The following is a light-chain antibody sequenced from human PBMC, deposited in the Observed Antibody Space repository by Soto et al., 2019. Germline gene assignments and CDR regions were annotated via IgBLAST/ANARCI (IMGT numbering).Light chain of an antibody. V-gene: IGKV3-20*01. CDR1: ESVSDTY. Sequence: VFTQSPGTLSLSPGDRPTLSCRVSESVSDTYIAWYQQTTGQPPRLLIYDASNRATGIPDRFSGSGSGTAFTLTISRLEPEYVTVYYWHHYETFCQGTKVDIK. J-gene: IGKJ1*01. CDR2: DAS. CDR3: HHYET.